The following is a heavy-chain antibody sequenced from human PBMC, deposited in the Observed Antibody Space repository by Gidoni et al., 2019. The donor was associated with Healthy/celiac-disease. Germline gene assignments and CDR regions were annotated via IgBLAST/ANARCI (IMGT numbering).Heavy chain of an antibody. CDR2: IKQDGSEK. Sequence: EVQLVESGGGLVQPGGSLRLSCAASGFTFSSYWMSWVRQAPGKGLEWVANIKQDGSEKYYVDSVKGRFTISRDNAKNSLYLQMNSLRAEDTAVYYCARDDYGDYEVCLDYWGQGTLVTVSS. CDR3: ARDDYGDYEVCLDY. J-gene: IGHJ4*02. CDR1: GFTFSSYW. D-gene: IGHD4-17*01. V-gene: IGHV3-7*01.